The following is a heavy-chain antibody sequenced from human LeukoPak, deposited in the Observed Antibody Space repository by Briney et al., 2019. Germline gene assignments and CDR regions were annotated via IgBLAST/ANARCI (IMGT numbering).Heavy chain of an antibody. CDR3: ARQGSGGSKNYYYYYMDV. V-gene: IGHV5-51*01. CDR2: IYPGDSDT. CDR1: GYSFTSYW. Sequence: GESLKISCKGSGYSFTSYWIGWVRQMPGKGLEWMGIIYPGDSDTRYSPSFQGQVTISADKSISAAYLQWSSLKASDTAMYYCARQGSGGSKNYYYYYMDVWGKGTTVTISS. D-gene: IGHD2-15*01. J-gene: IGHJ6*03.